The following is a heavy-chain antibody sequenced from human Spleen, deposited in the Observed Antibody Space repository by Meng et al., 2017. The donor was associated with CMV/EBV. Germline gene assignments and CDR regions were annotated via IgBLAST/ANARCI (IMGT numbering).Heavy chain of an antibody. CDR2: IRYDGSKQ. V-gene: IGHV3-30*02. Sequence: GESLKIYCEASGFTFMSKGMHWVRQAPGKGLEWVAFIRYDGSKQYYVDSVKGRFTISRDNYKNTLYLQMNSPRADDTAVYYCAKKELALNDAFDIWGQGTMVTVSS. D-gene: IGHD5-24*01. J-gene: IGHJ3*02. CDR1: GFTFMSKG. CDR3: AKKELALNDAFDI.